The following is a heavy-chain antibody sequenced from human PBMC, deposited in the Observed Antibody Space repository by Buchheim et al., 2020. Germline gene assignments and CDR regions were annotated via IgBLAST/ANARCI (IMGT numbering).Heavy chain of an antibody. D-gene: IGHD1-7*01. Sequence: VQLVESGGGVVQPGRSLRLSCAASGFSFSTYDMPWVRQAPGKGLEWVSHITSSSSSTMYSADSVKGRFTISRDNAKNSIYLQMNSLRDEDTAVYYCARWGRTGTTPNYYYGMDVWGQGTT. J-gene: IGHJ6*02. CDR3: ARWGRTGTTPNYYYGMDV. CDR2: ITSSSSSTM. V-gene: IGHV3-48*02. CDR1: GFSFSTYD.